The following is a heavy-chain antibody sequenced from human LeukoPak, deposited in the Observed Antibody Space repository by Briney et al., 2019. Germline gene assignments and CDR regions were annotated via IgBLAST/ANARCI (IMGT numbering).Heavy chain of an antibody. CDR1: GFTFSSYS. CDR2: ISGSSSYI. Sequence: GGSLRLSCAASGFTFSSYSMNWVRQAPGKGLEWVSSISGSSSYIYYADSVKGRFTISRDNAKNSLYLQMNSLRAEDTAVYYCARDYYDSSGYLYYYGMDVWGQGTTVTVSS. J-gene: IGHJ6*02. V-gene: IGHV3-21*01. D-gene: IGHD3-22*01. CDR3: ARDYYDSSGYLYYYGMDV.